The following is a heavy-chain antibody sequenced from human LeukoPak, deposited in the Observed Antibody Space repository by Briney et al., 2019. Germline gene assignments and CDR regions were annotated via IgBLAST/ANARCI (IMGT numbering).Heavy chain of an antibody. J-gene: IGHJ3*02. V-gene: IGHV3-48*04. CDR2: ISSSGSTI. CDR3: ARESQSAYYFDSSGYEDAFDI. CDR1: GFTFSSYS. Sequence: WGSLSLSCAASGFTFSSYSRNWVRQAPGKGLEWVSYISSSGSTIYYADSVKGRFTIPRDNAKNSLYLQMNSLRAEDTAVYYCARESQSAYYFDSSGYEDAFDIWGQGTMVTVSS. D-gene: IGHD3-22*01.